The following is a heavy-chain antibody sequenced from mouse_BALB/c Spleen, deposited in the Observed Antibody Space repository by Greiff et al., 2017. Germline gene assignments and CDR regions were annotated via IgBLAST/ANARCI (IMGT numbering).Heavy chain of an antibody. D-gene: IGHD1-2*01. CDR2: INPYNDGT. V-gene: IGHV1-14*01. CDR3: AREGITTAYYLDY. Sequence: EVQLQQSGPELVKPGASVKMSCKASGYTFTSYVMHWVKQKPGQGLEWIGYINPYNDGTKYNEKFKGKATLTSDKSSSTAYMELSSLTSEDSAVYYCAREGITTAYYLDYWGQGTTLTVSS. CDR1: GYTFTSYV. J-gene: IGHJ2*01.